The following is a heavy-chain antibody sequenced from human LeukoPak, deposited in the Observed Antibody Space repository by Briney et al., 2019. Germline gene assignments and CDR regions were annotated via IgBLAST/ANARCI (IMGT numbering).Heavy chain of an antibody. Sequence: GGSLRLSCAASGFTFSSYSMNWVRQAPGKGLEWVSSISSSRSYIYYADSVKGRFTISRDNAKNSLYLKMNSLRGEDKAVYYCARDEYYYDSSGYYGSFDYWGQGTLVTVSS. CDR1: GFTFSSYS. CDR2: ISSSRSYI. J-gene: IGHJ4*02. D-gene: IGHD3-22*01. V-gene: IGHV3-21*01. CDR3: ARDEYYYDSSGYYGSFDY.